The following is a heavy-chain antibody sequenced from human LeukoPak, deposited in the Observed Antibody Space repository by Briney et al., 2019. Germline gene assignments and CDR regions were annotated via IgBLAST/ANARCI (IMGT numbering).Heavy chain of an antibody. D-gene: IGHD3-10*01. J-gene: IGHJ4*02. CDR1: GFTFSTYW. CDR3: VRDRGFGGDDY. CDR2: INQDGSEK. Sequence: SGGSLRLSCAASGFTFSTYWMSWVRQAPGKGLEWVAIINQDGSEKKYVDSVKGRFTISRDNAKNSLYLQMSSLRTEDTAVYYCVRDRGFGGDDYWGQETLVTVSS. V-gene: IGHV3-7*01.